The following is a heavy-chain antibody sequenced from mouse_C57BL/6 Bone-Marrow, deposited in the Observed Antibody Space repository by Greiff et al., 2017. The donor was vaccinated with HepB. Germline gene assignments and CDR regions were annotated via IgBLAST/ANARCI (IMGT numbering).Heavy chain of an antibody. CDR1: GFTFSDYG. CDR2: ISNLAYSI. Sequence: EVKLMESGGGLVQPGGSLKLSCAASGFTFSDYGMAWVRQAPRKGPEWVAFISNLAYSIYYADTVTGRFTISRENAKNTLYLEMSSLRSEDTAMYYCARVEYYGSSPFAYWGQGTLVTVSA. J-gene: IGHJ3*01. D-gene: IGHD1-1*01. V-gene: IGHV5-15*01. CDR3: ARVEYYGSSPFAY.